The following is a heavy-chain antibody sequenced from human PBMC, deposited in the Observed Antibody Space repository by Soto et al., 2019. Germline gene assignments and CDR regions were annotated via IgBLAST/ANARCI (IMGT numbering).Heavy chain of an antibody. D-gene: IGHD1-1*01. Sequence: QVPLVQSGAEVKKPGSSVKVSCKASGGTFSSYTISWVRQAPGQGLEWMGRIIPILGIANYAQKFQGRVTITADKSTSTAYMELSSLRSEDTAVYYCAREGVSGEQLERPGGWFDPWGQGTLVTVSS. CDR3: AREGVSGEQLERPGGWFDP. J-gene: IGHJ5*02. CDR1: GGTFSSYT. V-gene: IGHV1-69*08. CDR2: IIPILGIA.